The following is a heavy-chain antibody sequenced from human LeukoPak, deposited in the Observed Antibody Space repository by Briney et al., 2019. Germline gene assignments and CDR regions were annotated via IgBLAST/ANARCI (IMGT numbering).Heavy chain of an antibody. V-gene: IGHV3-30*04. J-gene: IGHJ6*03. Sequence: GGSLRLSCAVSGFIFSDYAMHWVRQARGKGLEQVAVTSHDGEKEFYADSVKGRFTISRDNPKNTLYLQMNSLRAEDTAVYYCVVLRFLEWSPRVDMDVWGKGTTVTVSS. CDR3: VVLRFLEWSPRVDMDV. CDR2: TSHDGEKE. D-gene: IGHD3-3*01. CDR1: GFIFSDYA.